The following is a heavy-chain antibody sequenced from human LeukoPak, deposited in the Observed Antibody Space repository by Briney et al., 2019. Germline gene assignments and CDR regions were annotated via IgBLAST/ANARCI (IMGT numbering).Heavy chain of an antibody. CDR1: GGSISTYY. CDR3: ASRLDAFDY. V-gene: IGHV4-59*08. CDR2: IYYTGST. Sequence: PSETPSLTCTVSGGSISTYYWSWIRQPPGKGLEWIGYIYYTGSTNYNPSLKSRVTISVDTSKNQFSLKLSSVTAADTAVYYCASRLDAFDYWGQGTLVTVSS. D-gene: IGHD3-9*01. J-gene: IGHJ4*02.